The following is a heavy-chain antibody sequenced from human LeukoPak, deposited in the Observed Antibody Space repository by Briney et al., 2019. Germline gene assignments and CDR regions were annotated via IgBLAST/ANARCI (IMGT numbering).Heavy chain of an antibody. CDR3: ARCSSTSCLNWFDP. Sequence: GASVKVSCKASGYTFTGYYMHWVRQAPGQGLEWMGWINPNSGGTNYAQKFQGRVTMTRDTSISTAYMELSRLRSDDTAVYYCARCSSTSCLNWFDPWGQGTLATVSS. CDR1: GYTFTGYY. J-gene: IGHJ5*02. D-gene: IGHD2-2*01. CDR2: INPNSGGT. V-gene: IGHV1-2*02.